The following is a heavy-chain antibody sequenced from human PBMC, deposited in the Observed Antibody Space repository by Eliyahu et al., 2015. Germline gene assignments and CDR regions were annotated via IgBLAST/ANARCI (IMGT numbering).Heavy chain of an antibody. CDR3: AREGGAYCGGDCYSDAFDI. D-gene: IGHD2-21*02. CDR1: GGXXSXYX. CDR2: IYYSGST. Sequence: QVQLQESGPGLVKPSETLSLTCTVXGGXXSXYXWSWIRQPPGKGLEWIGYIYYSGSTNYNPSLKSRVTISVDTSKNQFSLKLSSVTAADTAVYYCAREGGAYCGGDCYSDAFDIWGQGTMVTVSS. J-gene: IGHJ3*02. V-gene: IGHV4-59*01.